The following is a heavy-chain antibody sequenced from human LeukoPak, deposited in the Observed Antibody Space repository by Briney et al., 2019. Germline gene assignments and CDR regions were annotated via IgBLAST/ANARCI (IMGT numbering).Heavy chain of an antibody. CDR1: GFTFSSYS. V-gene: IGHV3-21*01. CDR2: ISSRSSYI. J-gene: IGHJ3*02. Sequence: GGSLRLSCAASGFTFSSYSMNWVRQAPGKGLEWVSSISSRSSYIYYADSVKGRFTISRDNAKNSLYLQMNSLRAEDTAVYYCASEEYCSSTSCYKAFDIWGQGTMATVSS. CDR3: ASEEYCSSTSCYKAFDI. D-gene: IGHD2-2*02.